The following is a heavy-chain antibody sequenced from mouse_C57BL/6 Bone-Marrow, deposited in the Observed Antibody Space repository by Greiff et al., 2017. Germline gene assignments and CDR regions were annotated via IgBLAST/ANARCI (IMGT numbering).Heavy chain of an antibody. D-gene: IGHD2-5*01. CDR3: SSFDSNYFDF. J-gene: IGHJ2*01. Sequence: VQLKESGAELVRPGASVKLSCTASGFNIKDDYIHWVKQRPEQGLEWIGWIDPEIGDTEYASKFKGKTTITSDTSSNTAYLQLSSLTSEDTAVYYCSSFDSNYFDFWGQGTPLTVAS. CDR1: GFNIKDDY. CDR2: IDPEIGDT. V-gene: IGHV14-4*01.